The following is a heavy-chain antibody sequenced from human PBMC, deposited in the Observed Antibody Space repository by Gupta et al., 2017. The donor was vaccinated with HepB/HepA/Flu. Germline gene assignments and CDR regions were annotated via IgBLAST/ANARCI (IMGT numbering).Heavy chain of an antibody. J-gene: IGHJ4*02. V-gene: IGHV3-30*18. CDR3: AKTGEGFDY. CDR1: GFTFSNYG. Sequence: QVQLLESGAGVVQSGKSLRLSCAASGFTFSNYGMDWCGQDPGKGRERVAVITADGSNKYYADSVKGRFTISRDNSKNTVSLQMESRRTEDTALYYCAKTGEGFDYWGQGTLVTGSS. CDR2: ITADGSNK.